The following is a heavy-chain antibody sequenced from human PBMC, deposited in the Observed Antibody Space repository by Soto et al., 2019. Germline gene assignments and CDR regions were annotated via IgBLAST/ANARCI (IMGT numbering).Heavy chain of an antibody. CDR1: GYTFTSYA. CDR3: ARVYYYDSSGYYYFDY. D-gene: IGHD3-22*01. CDR2: INAGNGNT. Sequence: ASVKVSCKASGYTFTSYAMHWVRQAPGQRLEWMGWINAGNGNTKYSQKFQGRVTITRDTSASTAYMELSSLRSEDTAVYYCARVYYYDSSGYYYFDYWGQGTLVTSPQ. J-gene: IGHJ4*02. V-gene: IGHV1-3*01.